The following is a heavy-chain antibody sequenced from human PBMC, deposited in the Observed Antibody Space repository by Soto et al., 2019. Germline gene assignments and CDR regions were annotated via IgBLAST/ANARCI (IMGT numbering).Heavy chain of an antibody. CDR3: ARYYGWKYRYYVMAF. D-gene: IGHD3-3*01. CDR1: GDTFSSQS. V-gene: IGHV1-69*13. Sequence: SVKRACKASGDTFSSQSITWVRQAPGQGLEWMGGIIPVLGSANYAQKFQGRVTITADESTSTAYLELSSLRSQDTAVYFCARYYGWKYRYYVMAFCGQGTSGTVS. J-gene: IGHJ6*02. CDR2: IIPVLGSA.